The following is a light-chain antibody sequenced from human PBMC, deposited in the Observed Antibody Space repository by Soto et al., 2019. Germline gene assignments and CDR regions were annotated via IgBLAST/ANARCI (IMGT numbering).Light chain of an antibody. CDR3: QHYGSLPYT. Sequence: EIVLTQSPATLSLSPGERATLSCGASQSVTGSYLAWYQHKPGLAPSLLIYDAFSRATGTPDRFSGSGSGTDFTLTISRLEPEDFAMYYCQHYGSLPYTFGQGTKLEIK. J-gene: IGKJ2*01. V-gene: IGKV3D-20*01. CDR2: DAF. CDR1: QSVTGSY.